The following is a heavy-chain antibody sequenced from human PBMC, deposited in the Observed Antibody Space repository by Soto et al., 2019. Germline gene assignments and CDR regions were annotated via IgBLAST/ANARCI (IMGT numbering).Heavy chain of an antibody. V-gene: IGHV4-59*01. Sequence: SETLSLTCTVSGGSISSYYWSWIRQPPGKGLEWIGYIYYSGSTNYNPSLKSRVTISVDTSKNQFSLKLSSVTAADTAVYYCARDRRALGYCSSTSCYPYYYYYYGMDVWGQGTTVTVSS. D-gene: IGHD2-2*01. CDR2: IYYSGST. CDR3: ARDRRALGYCSSTSCYPYYYYYYGMDV. CDR1: GGSISSYY. J-gene: IGHJ6*02.